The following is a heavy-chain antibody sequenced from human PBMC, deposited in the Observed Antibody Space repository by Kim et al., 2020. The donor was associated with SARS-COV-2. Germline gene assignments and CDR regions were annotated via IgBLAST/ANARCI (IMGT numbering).Heavy chain of an antibody. Sequence: SETLSLPCTVSGGSIANYYWTWIRQTPTKRLEWIGYMYDNGKTNHNPSFKSRVTILADTSKNQISLQLTSVTAADTAVYFCAREATNSSSWYSDLWGRGTLVTVSS. CDR1: GGSIANYY. CDR3: AREATNSSSWYSDL. D-gene: IGHD7-27*01. V-gene: IGHV4-59*01. CDR2: MYDNGKT. J-gene: IGHJ2*01.